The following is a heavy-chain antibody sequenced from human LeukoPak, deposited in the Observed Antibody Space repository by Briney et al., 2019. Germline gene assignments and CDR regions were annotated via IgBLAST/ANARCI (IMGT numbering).Heavy chain of an antibody. CDR1: GFTFSTFW. D-gene: IGHD3-22*01. CDR2: INHDGSST. V-gene: IGHV3-74*01. Sequence: PGGSLRLSCATSGFTFSTFWMHWVRHAPGKGLVWVSRINHDGSSTNYADSVKGRFTISRDNAKNTLHLQMNSLRAEDTAVYYCVRDWGYDSSGYWQKYFDSWGQGTLVTVSS. CDR3: VRDWGYDSSGYWQKYFDS. J-gene: IGHJ4*02.